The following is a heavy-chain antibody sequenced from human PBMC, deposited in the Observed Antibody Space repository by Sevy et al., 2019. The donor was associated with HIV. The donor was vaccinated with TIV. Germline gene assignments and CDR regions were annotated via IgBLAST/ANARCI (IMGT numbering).Heavy chain of an antibody. CDR3: ARDNLALDV. CDR2: MWYDGSNE. V-gene: IGHV3-33*01. CDR1: GFTLSNNH. J-gene: IGHJ6*02. Sequence: GGSLRLSCAASGFTLSNNHMHWVRQAPGKGLEWVADMWYDGSNEYYVDSVKGRFTISRDNSKNTLDLQMNSLRAEDTAVYYCARDNLALDVWGQGTTVTVSS.